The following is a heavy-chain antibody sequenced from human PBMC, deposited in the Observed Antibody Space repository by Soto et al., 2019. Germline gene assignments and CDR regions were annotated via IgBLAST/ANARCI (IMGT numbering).Heavy chain of an antibody. CDR3: AGVMYYDYVWGSLPPDY. Sequence: GASVKVSYKASGYTFTSYDINWVRQATGQGLEWMGWMNPNNGNTKYSQKFQGRATITRDTSASTAYMELSSLRSEDTAVYYCAGVMYYDYVWGSLPPDYWGQGTLVTVSS. CDR2: MNPNNGNT. CDR1: GYTFTSYD. J-gene: IGHJ4*02. D-gene: IGHD3-16*01. V-gene: IGHV1-8*01.